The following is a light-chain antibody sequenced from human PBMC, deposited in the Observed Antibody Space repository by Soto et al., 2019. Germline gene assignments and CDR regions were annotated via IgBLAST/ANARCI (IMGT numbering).Light chain of an antibody. Sequence: EIVLTQSPATLSLSPGERATLSCRASQSVSSYLAWYQQKPGQAPRLLIYDASNRATGIPARFSGSGSGTDFTLTISSLEPEDFAVYYCQQRSNCPRRVTFGPGTKVYIK. CDR2: DAS. J-gene: IGKJ3*01. CDR1: QSVSSY. CDR3: QQRSNCPRRVT. V-gene: IGKV3-11*01.